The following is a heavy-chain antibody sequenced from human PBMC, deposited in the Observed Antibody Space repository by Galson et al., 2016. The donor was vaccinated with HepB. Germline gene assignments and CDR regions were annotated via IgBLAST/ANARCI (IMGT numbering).Heavy chain of an antibody. J-gene: IGHJ3*01. Sequence: TLSLTCAVSGDSVNRNGYSWTWIRQPPGRGLEWIGHIYHNGETYYNPSLESRLTISLDMSRNHFSVRVTSVTAADTAVYYCARSNEWQLLGAFDVWGQGTTVTVSS. D-gene: IGHD1-26*01. CDR2: IYHNGET. V-gene: IGHV4-30-2*01. CDR3: ARSNEWQLLGAFDV. CDR1: GDSVNRNGYS.